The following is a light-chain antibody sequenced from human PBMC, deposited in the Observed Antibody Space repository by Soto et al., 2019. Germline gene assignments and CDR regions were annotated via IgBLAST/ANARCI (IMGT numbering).Light chain of an antibody. CDR2: GAS. Sequence: EIVLTQSPGTLSLSPGERATLSCRASQSVSSSYLAWYQQKPGQAPRLLIYGASSRATGIPDRFSGSGSGTDFTLTISGLGPEDFAVYYCQQYGSSLTWTFGQGTKVEIK. J-gene: IGKJ1*01. CDR3: QQYGSSLTWT. CDR1: QSVSSSY. V-gene: IGKV3-20*01.